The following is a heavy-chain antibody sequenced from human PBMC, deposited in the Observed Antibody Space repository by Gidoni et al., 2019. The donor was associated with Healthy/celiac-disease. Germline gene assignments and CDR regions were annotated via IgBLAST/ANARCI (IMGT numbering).Heavy chain of an antibody. CDR1: GSTFRGSA. J-gene: IGHJ5*02. Sequence: EVQLVESGGGLVQSGASLKLSSAASGSTFRGSAMHWVRQASGKGLEWVGRIRSKANSYATAYAASVKGRFTISRDDSKNTAYLQMNSLKTEDTAVYYCTRHASLVYSSGWFDPWGQGTLVTVSS. CDR2: IRSKANSYAT. CDR3: TRHASLVYSSGWFDP. D-gene: IGHD3-9*01. V-gene: IGHV3-73*01.